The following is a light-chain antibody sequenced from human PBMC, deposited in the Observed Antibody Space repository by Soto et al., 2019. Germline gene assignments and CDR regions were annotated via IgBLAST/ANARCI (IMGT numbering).Light chain of an antibody. CDR3: QQYTTSSWT. CDR2: GTS. Sequence: EIGMTQSPSTLSVSAGGRATLSCRASQSISDTLAWYQQKPGQAPRVLIYGTSSRATGIPDRFSGSGYGTDFNLTISRLETEDFAVYYCQQYTTSSWTFGQGTKVDI. CDR1: QSISDT. V-gene: IGKV3D-15*01. J-gene: IGKJ1*01.